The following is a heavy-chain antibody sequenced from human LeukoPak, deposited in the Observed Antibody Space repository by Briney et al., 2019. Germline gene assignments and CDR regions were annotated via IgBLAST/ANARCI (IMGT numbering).Heavy chain of an antibody. J-gene: IGHJ4*02. CDR1: GFTVSSNY. CDR2: IYSGGST. Sequence: GGSLRLSCAASGFTVSSNYMSWVRQAPGKGLEWVSVIYSGGSTYYADSVKGRFTISRDNSKNTLYLQMNSLRAEDTAVYYCAKDLLPYYDFWSGYSPHDYWGQGTLVTVSS. CDR3: AKDLLPYYDFWSGYSPHDY. V-gene: IGHV3-66*01. D-gene: IGHD3-3*01.